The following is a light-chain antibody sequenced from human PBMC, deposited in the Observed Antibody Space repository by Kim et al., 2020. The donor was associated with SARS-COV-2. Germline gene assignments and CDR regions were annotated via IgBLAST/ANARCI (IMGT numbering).Light chain of an antibody. CDR3: QQYENPPWT. J-gene: IGKJ1*01. Sequence: IVLTQSPGTLSLSPGERATLSCRASQSVSSMYLAWYQQKPGEAPRLLIDGASSSATGIPDRISGSGSGTDFTLTISRLEPEDCAVYYWQQYENPPWTFGQGTKVDIK. CDR2: GAS. CDR1: QSVSSMY. V-gene: IGKV3-20*01.